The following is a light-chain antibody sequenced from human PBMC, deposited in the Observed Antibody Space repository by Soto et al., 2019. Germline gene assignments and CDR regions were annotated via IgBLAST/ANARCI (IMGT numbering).Light chain of an antibody. CDR1: SSDVGGYDY. CDR3: SSHTSGSTRV. V-gene: IGLV2-14*01. CDR2: EVT. J-gene: IGLJ1*01. Sequence: QSVLTQPASVSGSPGQSIAISCTGTSSDVGGYDYVSWYQQHPDKAPKLMIYEVTKRPSGVSNRFSGSKSGNTASLTISGLQPEDEADYYCSSHTSGSTRVFGCGTKV.